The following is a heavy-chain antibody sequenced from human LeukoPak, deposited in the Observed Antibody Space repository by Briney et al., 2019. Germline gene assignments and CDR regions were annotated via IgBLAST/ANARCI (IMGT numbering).Heavy chain of an antibody. CDR1: GGTFSSYA. D-gene: IGHD5-18*01. V-gene: IGHV1-69*13. Sequence: ASVKVSCKASGGTFSSYAISWVRQAPGQGLEWMGGIIPIFGTANYAQKFQGRVTITADESTSTAYMELSSLRSEDTAVYYCARGADLLWLFPYWGQGTLVTVSS. CDR3: ARGADLLWLFPY. CDR2: IIPIFGTA. J-gene: IGHJ4*02.